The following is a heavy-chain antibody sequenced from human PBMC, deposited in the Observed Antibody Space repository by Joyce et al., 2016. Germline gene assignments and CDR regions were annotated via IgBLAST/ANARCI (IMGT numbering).Heavy chain of an antibody. CDR2: IYYCGST. Sequence: QVQLQESGPGLVKPSETLSLTCTVSGGSISIHYWSWIRQPPGKRLEWMGYIYYCGSTNYNPSLKSRVTISVDTSKNQFSLKLRSVGAADTAVYYCARGLGTPYGMDVWGQGTTVTVSS. V-gene: IGHV4-59*11. CDR3: ARGLGTPYGMDV. J-gene: IGHJ6*02. D-gene: IGHD7-27*01. CDR1: GGSISIHY.